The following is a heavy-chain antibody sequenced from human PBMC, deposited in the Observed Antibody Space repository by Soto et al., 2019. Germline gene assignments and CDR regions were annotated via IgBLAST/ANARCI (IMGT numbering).Heavy chain of an antibody. CDR3: ADSPIDSLTGYYYYYYGIDV. V-gene: IGHV1-69*13. CDR2: IIPIFGTA. CDR1: GGTFSSYA. D-gene: IGHD3-9*01. Sequence: SVKVSCKASGGTFSSYAISWVRQAPGQGLEWMGGIIPIFGTANYAQKFQGRVTITADESTSTAYMELSSLRSEDTAVYYCADSPIDSLTGYYYYYYGIDVRAQGTTVTGSS. J-gene: IGHJ6*02.